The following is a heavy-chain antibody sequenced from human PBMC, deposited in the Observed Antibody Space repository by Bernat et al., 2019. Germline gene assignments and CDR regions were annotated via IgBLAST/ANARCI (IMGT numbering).Heavy chain of an antibody. CDR2: INSKPDGGTT. V-gene: IGHV3-15*07. Sequence: EVQMEESGGGPVKPGGSLRLSCAASGFTFSNAWMNWVRQAPGKGLEWVGRINSKPDGGTTAYAAAVKGRFTISRDDSKSTVYLQMNSLKTEDTAVYYCSTGGYCFDYWGQGTLVTVSS. CDR1: GFTFSNAW. J-gene: IGHJ4*02. D-gene: IGHD3-16*01. CDR3: STGGYCFDY.